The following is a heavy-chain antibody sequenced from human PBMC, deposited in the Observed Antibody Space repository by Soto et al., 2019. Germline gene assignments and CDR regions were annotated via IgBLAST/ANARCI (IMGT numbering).Heavy chain of an antibody. D-gene: IGHD1-20*01. Sequence: GGSLRLSCAASGFTFDDYGMSWVRQAPGKGLEWVSGINWNGGSTGYADSVKGRFTISRDNAKNSLYLQMNSLRAEDTALYHCARSGNWNVASSRLHPNWFDPWGQGTLVTVSS. V-gene: IGHV3-20*01. CDR2: INWNGGST. J-gene: IGHJ5*02. CDR3: ARSGNWNVASSRLHPNWFDP. CDR1: GFTFDDYG.